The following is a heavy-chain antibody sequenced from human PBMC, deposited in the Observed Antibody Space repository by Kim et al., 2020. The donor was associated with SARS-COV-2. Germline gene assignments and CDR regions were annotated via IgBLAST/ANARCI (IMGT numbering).Heavy chain of an antibody. Sequence: GGSLRLSCAASGFTFSSYGMHWVRQAPGKGLEWVAVISYDGSNKYYADSVKGRFTISRDNSKNTLYLQMNSLRAEDTAVYYCAVSSGWYQGYFQHWGQGT. CDR1: GFTFSSYG. CDR3: AVSSGWYQGYFQH. CDR2: ISYDGSNK. J-gene: IGHJ1*01. V-gene: IGHV3-33*05. D-gene: IGHD6-19*01.